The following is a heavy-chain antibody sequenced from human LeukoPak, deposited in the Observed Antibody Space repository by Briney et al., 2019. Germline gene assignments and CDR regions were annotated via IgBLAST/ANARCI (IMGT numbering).Heavy chain of an antibody. V-gene: IGHV3-64D*06. Sequence: RGSLRLACLQPLFSLSVSAIQLVRQAPEKGLEHVSVISSDGKRIYYADSVKGRFTISREAYKNSLCLQLNSLRVEDTAVYYCMRDNLSVVTDCGSGFHPWGQGTLVTVSS. CDR2: ISSDGKRI. J-gene: IGHJ5*02. D-gene: IGHD2-21*02. CDR1: FSLSVSA. CDR3: MRDNLSVVTDCGSGFHP.